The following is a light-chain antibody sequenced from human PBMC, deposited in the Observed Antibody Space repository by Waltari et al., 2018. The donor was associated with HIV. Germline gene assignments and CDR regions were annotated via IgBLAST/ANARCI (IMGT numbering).Light chain of an antibody. Sequence: EIVLTQSPGTLSLSPGERATLSSSASQSVSSSYLAWYQQKPGQAPRLLIYGASSRATGIPDRFSGSGSGTDFTLTISRLEPEDFAVYYCQQYGSSGTFGQGTKVEIK. J-gene: IGKJ1*01. CDR2: GAS. CDR3: QQYGSSGT. V-gene: IGKV3-20*01. CDR1: QSVSSSY.